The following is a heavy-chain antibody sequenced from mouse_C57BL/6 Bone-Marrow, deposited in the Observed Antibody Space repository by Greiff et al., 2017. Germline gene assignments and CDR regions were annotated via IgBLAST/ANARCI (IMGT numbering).Heavy chain of an antibody. CDR3: ARRGYSNYGFDY. D-gene: IGHD2-5*01. CDR2: INPSTGGT. Sequence: VQLKQSGPELVKPGASVKISCKASGYSFTGYYMNWVKQSPEKSLEWIGEINPSTGGTTYNQKFKAKATLTVDKSSSTAYMQLKSLTSEDSAVYYCARRGYSNYGFDYWGQGTTLTVSS. V-gene: IGHV1-42*01. J-gene: IGHJ2*01. CDR1: GYSFTGYY.